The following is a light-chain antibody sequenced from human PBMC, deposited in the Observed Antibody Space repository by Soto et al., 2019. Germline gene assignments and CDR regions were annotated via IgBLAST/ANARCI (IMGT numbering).Light chain of an antibody. V-gene: IGLV2-14*01. J-gene: IGLJ1*01. CDR3: SSYTSSGTYV. CDR2: EVN. Sequence: QSALTQPASVSGSPGQSITISCTGTSSDVGGYDFVSWYQQYPGKAPKLIIFEVNNRPSGISSRFSGSKSGNTASLTISGLQAEDEADYYCSSYTSSGTYVFGTGTKVTVL. CDR1: SSDVGGYDF.